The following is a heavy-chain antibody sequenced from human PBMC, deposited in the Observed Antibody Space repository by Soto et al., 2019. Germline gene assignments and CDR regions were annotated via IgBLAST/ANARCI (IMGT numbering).Heavy chain of an antibody. D-gene: IGHD3-10*01. J-gene: IGHJ4*02. CDR1: GVSISDGGYT. CDR3: ARSPAYGSESHFDY. Sequence: QLQLQESGSGLVKPSQTLSLNCAVSGVSISDGGYTWSWIRQPPGKGLEWIGYTHVSGDTYYNPSLTGRVALSVDRSRNQFSLKLRSMTAADTAVYYCARSPAYGSESHFDYWGQGPLVSVSS. V-gene: IGHV4-30-2*01. CDR2: THVSGDT.